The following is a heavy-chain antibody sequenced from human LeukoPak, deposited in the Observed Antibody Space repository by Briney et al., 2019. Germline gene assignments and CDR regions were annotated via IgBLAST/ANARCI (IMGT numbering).Heavy chain of an antibody. J-gene: IGHJ4*02. D-gene: IGHD6-13*01. CDR3: TTGRSWYDPRH. Sequence: WIRQPPGKGLEWVGRIKSKADVWTADYVAPVKGRFTISRDDAKTTVYLEMNSLKTEDTAVYFCTTGRSWYDPRHWRQATLVPVSS. V-gene: IGHV3-15*01. CDR2: IKSKADVWTA.